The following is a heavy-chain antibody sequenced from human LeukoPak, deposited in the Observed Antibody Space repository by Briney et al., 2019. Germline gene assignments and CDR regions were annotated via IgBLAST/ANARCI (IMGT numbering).Heavy chain of an antibody. D-gene: IGHD2-2*02. J-gene: IGHJ6*03. Sequence: GASVKVSCKASGYTFTSYGISWVRQAPRQGLEWMGWISAYNGNTNYAQKLQGRVTMTTDTSTSTAYMELRSLRSDDTAVYYCARVIVVVPAAIRHYYYYYMDVWGKGTTVTVSS. CDR3: ARVIVVVPAAIRHYYYYYMDV. CDR2: ISAYNGNT. CDR1: GYTFTSYG. V-gene: IGHV1-18*01.